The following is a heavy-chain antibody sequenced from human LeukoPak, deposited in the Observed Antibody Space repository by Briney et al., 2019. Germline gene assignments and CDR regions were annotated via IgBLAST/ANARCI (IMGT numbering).Heavy chain of an antibody. J-gene: IGHJ6*02. V-gene: IGHV3-30-3*01. CDR2: ISYDGSNK. Sequence: GSLRLSCAASGFTFSSYAMHWVRQAPGKGLEWVAVISYDGSNKYYADSVKGRFTIPRDNSKNTLYLQMNSLRAEDTAVYYCARAGTVIKYYYYGMDVWGQGTTVTVSS. CDR3: ARAGTVIKYYYYGMDV. D-gene: IGHD4-11*01. CDR1: GFTFSSYA.